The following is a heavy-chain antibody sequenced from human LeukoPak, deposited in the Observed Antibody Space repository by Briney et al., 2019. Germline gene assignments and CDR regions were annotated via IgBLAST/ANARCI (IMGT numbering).Heavy chain of an antibody. CDR3: AKEGGFQLPFDS. J-gene: IGHJ4*02. V-gene: IGHV3-23*01. CDR2: ISGTGGRT. Sequence: GGSLRLSCVASGFTFTNYGMGWVRQAPGKGLEWVSAISGTGGRTYYADSAKGRLTISKDDSKNTLYLQMNSLRAGDTAVYYCAKEGGFQLPFDSWGQGTLVTVSS. D-gene: IGHD2-2*01. CDR1: GFTFTNYG.